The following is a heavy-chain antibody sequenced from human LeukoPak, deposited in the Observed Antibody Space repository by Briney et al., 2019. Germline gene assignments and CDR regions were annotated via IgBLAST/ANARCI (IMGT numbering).Heavy chain of an antibody. D-gene: IGHD5-18*01. Sequence: PSETLSLTCAVSADSINNTYWWSWVRQTPTKGLEWIGEIYHSGTTNYNPSLKSRVTISVDKSKNQFSLKLNSVTAADTAVYYCARGRAGRGYSYVIYYYYYMDVWGKGTTVTVSS. J-gene: IGHJ6*03. CDR1: ADSINNTYW. CDR3: ARGRAGRGYSYVIYYYYYMDV. CDR2: IYHSGTT. V-gene: IGHV4-4*02.